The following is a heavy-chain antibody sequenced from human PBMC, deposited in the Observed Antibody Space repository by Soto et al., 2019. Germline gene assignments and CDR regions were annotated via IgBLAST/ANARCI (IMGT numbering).Heavy chain of an antibody. V-gene: IGHV1-46*01. Sequence: QVQLVQSGAEVKKPGASVKVSCKASGYTFTSYYMHWVRQAPGQGLEWMGIINPSGGSTSYAQKFQGRVTMTRDTSTSTVYMELSSLRSEDTAVYYCAKTNKATDCSSTSCYYYGMDVWGQGTTVTVSS. CDR1: GYTFTSYY. CDR3: AKTNKATDCSSTSCYYYGMDV. CDR2: INPSGGST. D-gene: IGHD2-2*01. J-gene: IGHJ6*02.